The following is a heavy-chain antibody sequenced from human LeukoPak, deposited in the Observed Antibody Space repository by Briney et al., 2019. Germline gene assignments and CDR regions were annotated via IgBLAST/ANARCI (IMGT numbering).Heavy chain of an antibody. J-gene: IGHJ3*02. D-gene: IGHD3-10*01. CDR1: GFTFSSYA. CDR2: ISGSGGST. Sequence: GGSLRLSCAASGFTFSSYAMSWVRQAPGKGLEWVSAISGSGGSTYYADSVKGRFTISRDNSKNTLYLQMNSLRAEDTAVYYCAKWEGTYYYGSGTSSAAFDIWCQGTMVTVSS. V-gene: IGHV3-23*01. CDR3: AKWEGTYYYGSGTSSAAFDI.